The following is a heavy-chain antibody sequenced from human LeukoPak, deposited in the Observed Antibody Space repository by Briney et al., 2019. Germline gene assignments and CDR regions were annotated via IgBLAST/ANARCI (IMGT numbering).Heavy chain of an antibody. D-gene: IGHD3-10*01. V-gene: IGHV4-4*07. Sequence: SETLSLTCSVFGGSISSSYWSWIRQPAGKGLEWIGRIYSSGSTNYNPSLKSRVTMSVDTSKNQFSLKLSSVTAADTAVYYCARVSLVRGAPDYYFDYWGQGTLVTVSS. J-gene: IGHJ4*02. CDR1: GGSISSSY. CDR2: IYSSGST. CDR3: ARVSLVRGAPDYYFDY.